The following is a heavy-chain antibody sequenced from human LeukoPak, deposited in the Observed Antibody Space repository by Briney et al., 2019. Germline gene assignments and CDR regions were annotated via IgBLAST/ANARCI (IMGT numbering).Heavy chain of an antibody. CDR3: ATVTTNYYYYGMDV. D-gene: IGHD4-17*01. V-gene: IGHV4-30-4*01. Sequence: SQTLSLTCTVPGGSISSGDYYWSWIRQPPGKGLEWIGYIYYSGSTYYNPSLKSRVTISVDTSKNQFSLKLSSVTAADTAVYYCATVTTNYYYYGMDVWGQGTTVTVSS. CDR2: IYYSGST. J-gene: IGHJ6*02. CDR1: GGSISSGDYY.